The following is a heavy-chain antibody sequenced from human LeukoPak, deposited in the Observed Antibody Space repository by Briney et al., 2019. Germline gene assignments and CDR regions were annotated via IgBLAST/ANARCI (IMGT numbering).Heavy chain of an antibody. Sequence: RASVKVSCKASGGTFSSYAISWVRQAPGQGLEWMGGIIPIFGTANYAQKFQGRVTITADESTSTAYMELSSLRSEDTAVYYCARVGNQPDQTGPDTPDYYYYMDVWGKGTTVTISS. CDR2: IIPIFGTA. J-gene: IGHJ6*03. CDR3: ARVGNQPDQTGPDTPDYYYYMDV. V-gene: IGHV1-69*13. CDR1: GGTFSSYA. D-gene: IGHD1-14*01.